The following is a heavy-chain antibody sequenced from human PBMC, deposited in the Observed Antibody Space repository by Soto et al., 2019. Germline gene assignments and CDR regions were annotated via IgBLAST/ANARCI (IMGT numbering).Heavy chain of an antibody. D-gene: IGHD2-2*01. J-gene: IGHJ4*02. CDR2: IYNSGST. CDR3: ARGYCSSTSCYAGLFDY. CDR1: GGSISSYY. V-gene: IGHV4-59*01. Sequence: PSETLSLTCTVSGGSISSYYWSWIRQPPGKGLEWIGYIYNSGSTNYNPSLKSRVTISVDTSKNQFSLQLSSVTAADTAVYYCARGYCSSTSCYAGLFDYWGPGILVTVSS.